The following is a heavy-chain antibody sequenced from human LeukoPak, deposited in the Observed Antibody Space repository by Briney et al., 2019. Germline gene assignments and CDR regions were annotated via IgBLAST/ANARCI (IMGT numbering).Heavy chain of an antibody. Sequence: APVKVSCKASGYTFSGYYMHWVRQAPGQGLEWMGWINPNSGGTNYAQKFQGRVTLTRDTSLSTAYMELSRLRSDDTAVYYCARDRNYYDHNGNFDYWGQGTLVTVSS. V-gene: IGHV1-2*02. J-gene: IGHJ4*02. CDR2: INPNSGGT. D-gene: IGHD3-22*01. CDR1: GYTFSGYY. CDR3: ARDRNYYDHNGNFDY.